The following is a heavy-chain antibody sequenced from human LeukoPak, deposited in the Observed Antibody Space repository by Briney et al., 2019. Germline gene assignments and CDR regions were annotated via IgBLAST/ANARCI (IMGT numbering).Heavy chain of an antibody. CDR3: AREDIPMVLSLDH. CDR1: GFTFSSYA. J-gene: IGHJ4*02. CDR2: ISGGGDNT. D-gene: IGHD3-10*01. V-gene: IGHV3-23*01. Sequence: GGSLRLSCAASGFTFSSYAMSWVRQAPGKGLEWVSAISGGGDNTYYADSVRGRFTVPRDNSKNTLYVQMTSLRAEDTAVYYCAREDIPMVLSLDHWGQGTLVTVSS.